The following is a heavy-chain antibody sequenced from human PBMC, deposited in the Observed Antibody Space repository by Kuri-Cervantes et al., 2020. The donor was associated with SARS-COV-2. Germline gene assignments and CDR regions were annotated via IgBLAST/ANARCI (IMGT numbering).Heavy chain of an antibody. CDR2: IYYSGST. CDR3: ASGALGSYPYYHYYMDV. CDR1: GGSISSSSYY. V-gene: IGHV4-39*01. Sequence: SETLSLTCTVSGGSISSSSYYWGWIRQPPGKGLEWIGSIYYSGSTYYNPSLKSRVTISVDTSKNQFSLKLSSVTAADTAVYYCASGALGSYPYYHYYMDVWGKGTTVTVSS. J-gene: IGHJ6*03. D-gene: IGHD2-15*01.